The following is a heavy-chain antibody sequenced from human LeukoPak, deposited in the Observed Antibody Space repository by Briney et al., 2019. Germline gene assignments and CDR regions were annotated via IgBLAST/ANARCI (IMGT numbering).Heavy chain of an antibody. CDR3: ARGIYYYYGMDV. Sequence: PSETLSLTCTVSGGSISSYYWSWIRQPPGKGLEWIGYIYYSGSTNYNPSLKSRVTIPVDTSKNQFSLKLSSVTAADTAVYYCARGIYYYYGMDVWGQGTTVTVSS. CDR2: IYYSGST. J-gene: IGHJ6*02. V-gene: IGHV4-59*01. CDR1: GGSISSYY.